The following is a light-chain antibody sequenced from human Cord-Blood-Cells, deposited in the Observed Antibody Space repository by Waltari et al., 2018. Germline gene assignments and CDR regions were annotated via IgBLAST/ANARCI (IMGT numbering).Light chain of an antibody. V-gene: IGLV2-11*01. CDR3: CSYAGSYWV. Sequence: QSALTQPRSVSGSPGQSVTIPCTGTSSDVGGYNYVSWYQQHPGKAPKLMIYDVSKRPSGVPERFSGSKSGNTASLTISGLQAEDEADYYCCSYAGSYWVFGGGTKLTVL. CDR2: DVS. CDR1: SSDVGGYNY. J-gene: IGLJ3*02.